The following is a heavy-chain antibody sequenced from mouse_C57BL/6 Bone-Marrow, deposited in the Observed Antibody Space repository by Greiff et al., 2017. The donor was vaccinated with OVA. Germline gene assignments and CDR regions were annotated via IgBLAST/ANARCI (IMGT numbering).Heavy chain of an antibody. CDR3: ARGGYYGSSPFFDY. CDR1: GYTFTSYW. D-gene: IGHD1-1*01. Sequence: QVQLQQPGAELVRPGSSVKLSCKASGYTFTSYWMHWVKQRPIQGLEWIGNIDPSDSETHYNQKFKDKATLTVDKSSSTAYMQLSSLTSEDSAVYYCARGGYYGSSPFFDYWGQGTTLTVSS. CDR2: IDPSDSET. J-gene: IGHJ2*01. V-gene: IGHV1-52*01.